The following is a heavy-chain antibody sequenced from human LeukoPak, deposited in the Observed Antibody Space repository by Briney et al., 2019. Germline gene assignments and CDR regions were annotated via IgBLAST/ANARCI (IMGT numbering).Heavy chain of an antibody. CDR1: GGTFSSYA. D-gene: IGHD3-10*01. CDR2: IIPIFGTA. J-gene: IGHJ4*02. Sequence: SVKVSCKASGGTFSSYAISWVRQAPGQGLEWMGGIIPIFGTANYAQKFQGRVTITADKSTSTAYMELSSLRSEDMAVYYCAGGLWFGEFAFDYWGQGTLVTVSS. V-gene: IGHV1-69*06. CDR3: AGGLWFGEFAFDY.